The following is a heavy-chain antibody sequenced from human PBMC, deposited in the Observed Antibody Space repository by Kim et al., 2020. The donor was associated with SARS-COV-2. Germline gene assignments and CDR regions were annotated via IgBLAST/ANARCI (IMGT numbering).Heavy chain of an antibody. Sequence: GESLKISCKGSGYSFTSYWISWVRQMPGKGLEWMGRIDPSDSYTNYSPSFQGHVTISADKSISTAYLQWSSLKASDTAMYYCASLETTLWFGEGKGLFGMDVWGQGTTVTVSS. CDR1: GYSFTSYW. V-gene: IGHV5-10-1*01. D-gene: IGHD3-10*01. CDR3: ASLETTLWFGEGKGLFGMDV. J-gene: IGHJ6*02. CDR2: IDPSDSYT.